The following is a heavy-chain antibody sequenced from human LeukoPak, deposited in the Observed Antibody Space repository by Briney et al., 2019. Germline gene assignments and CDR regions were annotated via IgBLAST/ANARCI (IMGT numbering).Heavy chain of an antibody. Sequence: SETLSLTCTVSGGSISSYYWSWIRQPPGKGLEWIGYIYYSGSTYYNPSLKSRVTISVDTSKNQFSLKLSSVTAADTAVFYCASGTWGFYDTTVGVYWGQGTLVTVSS. CDR3: ASGTWGFYDTTVGVY. V-gene: IGHV4-59*12. D-gene: IGHD3-22*01. J-gene: IGHJ4*02. CDR1: GGSISSYY. CDR2: IYYSGST.